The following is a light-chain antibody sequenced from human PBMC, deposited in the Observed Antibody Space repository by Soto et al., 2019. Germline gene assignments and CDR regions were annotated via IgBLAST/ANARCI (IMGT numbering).Light chain of an antibody. CDR3: SSYTSSSSWV. J-gene: IGLJ3*02. V-gene: IGLV2-14*01. CDR2: EVT. CDR1: SSDVGAYNY. Sequence: QSALTQPASVSGSPGQSIPISCTGTSSDVGAYNYVSWYQQHSGKAPKLIIYEVTNRPSGVSNRVSASKSGNTASLTIFGLQAEDEADYYCSSYTSSSSWVFGGGTKLTVL.